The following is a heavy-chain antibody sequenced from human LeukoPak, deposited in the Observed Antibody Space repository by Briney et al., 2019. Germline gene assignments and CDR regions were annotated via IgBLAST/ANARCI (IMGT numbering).Heavy chain of an antibody. Sequence: GGSLRLSCAASGFTFSNYGMHWVRQAPGKGLEWVAFIRYDGSSKYYADSVKVRFTISRDNSKNTLYLQMNSLRVEDTAVCYCAKDRDYSSSWPRYYFDYWGQGTLVTVSS. J-gene: IGHJ4*02. CDR2: IRYDGSSK. V-gene: IGHV3-30*02. D-gene: IGHD6-13*01. CDR1: GFTFSNYG. CDR3: AKDRDYSSSWPRYYFDY.